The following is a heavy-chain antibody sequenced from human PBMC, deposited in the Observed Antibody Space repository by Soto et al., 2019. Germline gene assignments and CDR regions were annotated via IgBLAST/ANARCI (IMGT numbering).Heavy chain of an antibody. CDR2: INPNSGGT. D-gene: IGHD3-10*01. Sequence: SVKVSCKASGYTFTGYYMHWVRQAPGQGLEWMGWINPNSGGTNYAQKFQGRVTMTRDTSISTAYMELSRLRSDDTAVYYCARALSMVRGVINWFDPWGQGTLVTVSS. CDR1: GYTFTGYY. CDR3: ARALSMVRGVINWFDP. J-gene: IGHJ5*02. V-gene: IGHV1-2*02.